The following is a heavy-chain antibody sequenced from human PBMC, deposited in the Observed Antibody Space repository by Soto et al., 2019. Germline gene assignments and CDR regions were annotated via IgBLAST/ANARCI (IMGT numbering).Heavy chain of an antibody. CDR2: IIPIIGTT. CDR1: GCSFSRYG. CDR3: ARELKDPGSYYDYGLDV. D-gene: IGHD3-10*01. Sequence: SVKVSCKASGCSFSRYGITWVRQEPGQGLEWMGAIIPIIGTTKYAQKFQGRVTVTADESTTTAYIELSSLISEDTAVYYCARELKDPGSYYDYGLDVWGHGTMVKVSS. J-gene: IGHJ6*02. V-gene: IGHV1-69*13.